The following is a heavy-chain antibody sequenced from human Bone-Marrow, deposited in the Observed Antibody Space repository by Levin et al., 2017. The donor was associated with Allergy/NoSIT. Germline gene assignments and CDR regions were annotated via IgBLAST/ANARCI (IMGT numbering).Heavy chain of an antibody. V-gene: IGHV3-74*01. J-gene: IGHJ4*02. CDR3: ARGYVNGGGYFDY. CDR1: GFTLSTYW. CDR2: INSGGSTT. Sequence: GESLKISCAASGFTLSTYWMDWVRQAPGKGLVWVSRINSGGSTTRYADSVKGRFTISRDNAKNTLYLQMNSLRAEDTAVYYCARGYVNGGGYFDYWGQGTLVTVSS. D-gene: IGHD3-16*01.